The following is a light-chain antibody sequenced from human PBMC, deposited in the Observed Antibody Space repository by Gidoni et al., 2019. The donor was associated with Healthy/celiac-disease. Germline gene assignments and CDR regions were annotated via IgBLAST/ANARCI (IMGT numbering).Light chain of an antibody. J-gene: IGKJ1*01. Sequence: EIVLTQSPGTLSLSPGERATLSCRASQSVSSSHLAWYQQKPGQAPRLLIYGASSRATGIPDSFSGSGSGTDFTLTISRLEPEDFAVYYCQQYGSSPPTFGQGTKVEIK. CDR3: QQYGSSPPT. CDR1: QSVSSSH. CDR2: GAS. V-gene: IGKV3-20*01.